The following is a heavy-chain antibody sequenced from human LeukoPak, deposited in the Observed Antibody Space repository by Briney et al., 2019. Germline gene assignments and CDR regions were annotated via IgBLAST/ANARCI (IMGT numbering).Heavy chain of an antibody. CDR1: GYTFTSYD. CDR3: ARGRGYSSGWYGDWFDP. J-gene: IGHJ5*02. V-gene: IGHV1-8*01. Sequence: ASVKVSCKASGYTFTSYDINWVRQATGQGLGWMGWMNPNSGNTGYAQKFQGRVTMTRNTSISTAYMELSSLRSEDTAVYYCARGRGYSSGWYGDWFDPWGQGTLVTVSS. D-gene: IGHD6-19*01. CDR2: MNPNSGNT.